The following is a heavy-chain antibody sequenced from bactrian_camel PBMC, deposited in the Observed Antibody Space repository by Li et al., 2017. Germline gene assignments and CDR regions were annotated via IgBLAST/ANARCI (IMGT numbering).Heavy chain of an antibody. D-gene: IGHD5*01. CDR3: ASRSDQYGEYVH. Sequence: HVQLVESGGGSVQAGGSLRLSCEASGFTASSYWMYWVRRAPGKGLEWVSAINSAGGNTYYADSVKGRFTISQDSARNTVYLQVNNLQPEDTALYICASRSDQYGEYVHWGQGTQVTVS. CDR2: INSAGGNT. J-gene: IGHJ4*01. V-gene: IGHV3S1*01. CDR1: GFTASSYW.